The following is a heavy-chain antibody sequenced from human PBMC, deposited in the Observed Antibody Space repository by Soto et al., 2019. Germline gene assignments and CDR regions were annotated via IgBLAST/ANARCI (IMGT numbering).Heavy chain of an antibody. CDR1: GFTFSSYG. CDR2: IWYDGSNK. J-gene: IGHJ4*02. CDR3: ARLGRYHIDY. V-gene: IGHV3-33*01. Sequence: QVQLVESGGGVVQPGRSLRLSCAASGFTFSSYGMHWVRQAPGKGLEWVAVIWYDGSNKYYADSVKGRFTISRDNSKNRLYLQMNGLRAEDTAVYYCARLGRYHIDYWGQGTLVTVSS. D-gene: IGHD2-2*01.